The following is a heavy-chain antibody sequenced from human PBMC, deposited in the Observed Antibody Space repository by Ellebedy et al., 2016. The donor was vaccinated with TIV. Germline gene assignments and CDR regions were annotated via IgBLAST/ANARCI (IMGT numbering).Heavy chain of an antibody. J-gene: IGHJ4*02. V-gene: IGHV3-48*01. CDR2: ISSTSNTI. Sequence: PGGSLRLSCVASGFTFSSYSMDWVRQAPGKGLEWVSYISSTSNTIYYADSVRGRFTISRDNSKNTLYLQMNNLRAEDTAVYYCTNRPRVWGQGTLVTVSS. CDR1: GFTFSSYS. CDR3: TNRPRV.